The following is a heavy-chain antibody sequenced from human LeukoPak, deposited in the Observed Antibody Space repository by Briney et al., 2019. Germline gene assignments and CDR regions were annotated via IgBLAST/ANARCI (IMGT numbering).Heavy chain of an antibody. V-gene: IGHV4-4*02. CDR2: IYHSGST. Sequence: PSGTLSLTCAVSGGSISSSNWWSWVRQPPGKGLEWIGEIYHSGSTNYNPSLKSRVTISVDKSKNQFSLKLSSVTAADTAVYYCARDREDYYYYMDVWGKGTTVTVSS. J-gene: IGHJ6*03. CDR3: ARDREDYYYYMDV. D-gene: IGHD1-26*01. CDR1: GGSISSSNW.